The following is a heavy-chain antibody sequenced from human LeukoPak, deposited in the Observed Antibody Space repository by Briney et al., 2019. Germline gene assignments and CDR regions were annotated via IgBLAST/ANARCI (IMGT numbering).Heavy chain of an antibody. CDR2: IYIGGST. V-gene: IGHV4-59*12. D-gene: IGHD3-3*01. CDR3: ARDLWKGPSLDY. J-gene: IGHJ4*02. CDR1: DDSISHYY. Sequence: PSETLSLTCSVSDDSISHYYWSWIRQPPGKGLEWIGYIYIGGSTNYNPSLKSRVTISVDTSKNQFSLKLSSVTAADTAVYYCARDLWKGPSLDYWGQGTLVTVSS.